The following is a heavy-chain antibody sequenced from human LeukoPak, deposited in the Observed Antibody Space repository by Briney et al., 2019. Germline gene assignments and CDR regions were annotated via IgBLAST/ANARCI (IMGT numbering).Heavy chain of an antibody. Sequence: GGSLRLSCAASGFTFNNYAMSWVRQAPGKGLEWVSVISGSGGSTYYADSVKGRFTISRDNSKNPLYLQMNSLRAEDTAVYYCASSPGRSSSPIWGQGTMVTVSS. CDR1: GFTFNNYA. CDR3: ASSPGRSSSPI. D-gene: IGHD6-6*01. CDR2: ISGSGGST. V-gene: IGHV3-23*01. J-gene: IGHJ3*02.